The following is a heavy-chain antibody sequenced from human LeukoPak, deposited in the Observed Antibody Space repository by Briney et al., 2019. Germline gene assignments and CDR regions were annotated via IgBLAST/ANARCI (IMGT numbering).Heavy chain of an antibody. J-gene: IGHJ4*02. CDR1: GGSFSGYY. V-gene: IGHV4-34*01. CDR3: ASAPYCSSTSCSY. Sequence: SETLSLTCAVYGGSFSGYYWSWIRQPPGKGLEWIGEINHSGSTNYNPSLKSRVTISVGTSKNQFSLKLSSVTAADTAVYYCASAPYCSSTSCSYWGQGTLVTVSS. CDR2: INHSGST. D-gene: IGHD2-2*01.